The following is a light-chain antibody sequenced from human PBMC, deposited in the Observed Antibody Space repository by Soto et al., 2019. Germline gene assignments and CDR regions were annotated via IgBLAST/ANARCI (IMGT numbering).Light chain of an antibody. CDR1: TSDVGGYNY. CDR2: QVS. V-gene: IGLV2-14*01. J-gene: IGLJ1*01. CDR3: CSYTNSDTLV. Sequence: QSVLTQPASVSRSPGQSITISCTGSTSDVGGYNYVSWYQQEPDKAPKLMIYQVSNRPSGISNRFSGSKSGNTAALTISGLQAEDEADYYCCSYTNSDTLVFGTGTKV.